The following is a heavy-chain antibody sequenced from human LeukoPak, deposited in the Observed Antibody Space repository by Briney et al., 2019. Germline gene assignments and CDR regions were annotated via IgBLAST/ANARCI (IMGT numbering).Heavy chain of an antibody. V-gene: IGHV4-34*01. Sequence: SETLSLTCAVYGGSSSGYYWSWIRQPPGKGLEWIGEINHSGSTNYNPSLKSRVTISVDTSKNQFSLKLSSVTAADTAVYYCARPGTGTRRGYYFDYWGQGTLVTVSS. D-gene: IGHD1-1*01. J-gene: IGHJ4*02. CDR3: ARPGTGTRRGYYFDY. CDR2: INHSGST. CDR1: GGSSSGYY.